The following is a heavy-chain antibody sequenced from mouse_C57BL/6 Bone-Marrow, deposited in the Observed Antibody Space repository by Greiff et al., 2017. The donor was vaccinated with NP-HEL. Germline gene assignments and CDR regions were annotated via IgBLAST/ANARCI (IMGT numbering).Heavy chain of an antibody. CDR1: GYTFTSYW. CDR2: IDPSDSYT. V-gene: IGHV1-50*01. CDR3: ARDFYYYGSSPYRYVDV. J-gene: IGHJ1*03. Sequence: QVQLQQPGAELVKPGSSVKLSCKASGYTFTSYWMQWVKQRPGQGLEWIGEIDPSDSYTNYNQKFKGKATLTVDTSSSTAYMQLSSLTSEDSAVYYCARDFYYYGSSPYRYVDVWGRGTTVTVSS. D-gene: IGHD1-1*01.